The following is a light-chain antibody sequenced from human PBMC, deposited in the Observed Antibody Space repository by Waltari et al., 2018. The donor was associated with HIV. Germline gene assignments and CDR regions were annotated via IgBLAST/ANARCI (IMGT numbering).Light chain of an antibody. CDR1: HLGDKI. J-gene: IGLJ2*01. V-gene: IGLV3-1*01. CDR2: QDS. CDR3: QAWDRSVV. Sequence: SYELTQPPSVSVSPGQTASITCSGDHLGDKIFCWYQQRPGQPPVLVMYQDSKRPSGIPERFSGSNSGNTATLTITGTQSMDEADYYCQAWDRSVVFGGGTKLTVL.